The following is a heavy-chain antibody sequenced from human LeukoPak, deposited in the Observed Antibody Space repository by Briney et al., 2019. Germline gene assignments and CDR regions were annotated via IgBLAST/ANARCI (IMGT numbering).Heavy chain of an antibody. V-gene: IGHV1-18*01. CDR3: ARDVMITFGGVIVIRYFDC. D-gene: IGHD3-16*02. J-gene: IGHJ4*02. CDR1: GYTFTSYG. Sequence: ASVKVSCKASGYTFTSYGISWVRQAPGQGLEWMGWISAYNGNTNYAQKLQGRVTMTTDTSTSTAYMELRSLRSDDTAVYYCARDVMITFGGVIVIRYFDCWGQGTLVTVSS. CDR2: ISAYNGNT.